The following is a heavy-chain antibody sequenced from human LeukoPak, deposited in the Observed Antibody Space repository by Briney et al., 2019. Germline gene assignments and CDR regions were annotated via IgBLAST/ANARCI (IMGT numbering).Heavy chain of an antibody. CDR1: GFTFSSYA. CDR3: AKSWAGPHYGMDA. V-gene: IGHV3-23*01. CDR2: ISGSGGST. J-gene: IGHJ6*04. D-gene: IGHD3-10*01. Sequence: PGGSLRLSCAASGFTFSSYAMSWVRQGPGKGLEWVSAISGSGGSTYYADSVKGRFTISRDNSKNTLYLQMNSLRAEDTAVYYCAKSWAGPHYGMDAWGKGTTVTVSS.